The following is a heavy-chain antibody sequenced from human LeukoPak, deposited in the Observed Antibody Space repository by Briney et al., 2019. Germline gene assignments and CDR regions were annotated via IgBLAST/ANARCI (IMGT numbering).Heavy chain of an antibody. CDR3: AKEVVGP. J-gene: IGHJ5*02. V-gene: IGHV4-39*07. CDR1: GGSVNSSSYF. CDR2: IFYSGST. Sequence: SETLSLTCTVSGGSVNSSSYFWGWIRQPPGKGLEWIGSIFYSGSTYYNSSLKSRVIISVDTSKNQLSLKLTSVTAADTAVYYCAKEVVGPWGQGTLVTVSS. D-gene: IGHD1-26*01.